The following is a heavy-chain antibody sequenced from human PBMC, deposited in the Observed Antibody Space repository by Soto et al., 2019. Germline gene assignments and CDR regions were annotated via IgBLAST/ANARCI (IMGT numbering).Heavy chain of an antibody. D-gene: IGHD6-19*01. CDR2: ISYDVTNK. Sequence: GGSLRLSCAASGFTFSSYGMHWVRQAPGKGLEWVAVISYDVTNKYYADSVKGRFTTSRDNSKNTLYLQMNSLRAEDTAVYYCAKDLRIAVAGTDYFDSWGQGTLVTVSS. CDR3: AKDLRIAVAGTDYFDS. V-gene: IGHV3-30*18. J-gene: IGHJ4*02. CDR1: GFTFSSYG.